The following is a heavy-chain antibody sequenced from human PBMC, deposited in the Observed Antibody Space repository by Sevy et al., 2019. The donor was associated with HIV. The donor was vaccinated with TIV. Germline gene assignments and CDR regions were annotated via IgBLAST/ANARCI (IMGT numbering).Heavy chain of an antibody. J-gene: IGHJ5*02. CDR2: IYHSGST. D-gene: IGHD3-3*01. Sequence: TLSLTCAVSGGSISSGDYSWTWIRQPPGKGLEWIGYIYHSGSTYYTPSLKSRVTISVDRSKNQFSLRLSSVTAADTAVYYCARGRYDFWSGYGPWGQGTLVTVSS. CDR1: GGSISSGDYS. CDR3: ARGRYDFWSGYGP. V-gene: IGHV4-30-2*01.